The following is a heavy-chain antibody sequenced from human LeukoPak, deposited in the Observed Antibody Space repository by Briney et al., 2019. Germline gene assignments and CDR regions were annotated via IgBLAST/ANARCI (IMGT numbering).Heavy chain of an antibody. CDR2: IYPGDSDT. D-gene: IGHD5-18*01. Sequence: GESLKISWKCSGYSFTSYWIGWVRQMPGRGLEWVGIIYPGDSDTRYSPSFQGRVTISVDKSIRTAYLQWSSLKASDTAMYCCARQGYRWVDYWGQGTLVTVSS. CDR1: GYSFTSYW. V-gene: IGHV5-51*01. J-gene: IGHJ4*02. CDR3: ARQGYRWVDY.